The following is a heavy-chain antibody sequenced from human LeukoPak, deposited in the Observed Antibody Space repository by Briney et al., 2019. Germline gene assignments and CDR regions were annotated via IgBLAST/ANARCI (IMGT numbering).Heavy chain of an antibody. V-gene: IGHV3-66*02. Sequence: PGGSLRLSCAASGFTVSSNYMSWVRQAPGKGLEWVSVIYSGGSTYYADSVKSRFTISRDNSKNTLYLQMNSLRAEDTAVYYCARGGFCSGADCRGSFDYWGQGSLVTVSS. CDR2: IYSGGST. CDR3: ARGGFCSGADCRGSFDY. D-gene: IGHD2-15*01. J-gene: IGHJ4*02. CDR1: GFTVSSNY.